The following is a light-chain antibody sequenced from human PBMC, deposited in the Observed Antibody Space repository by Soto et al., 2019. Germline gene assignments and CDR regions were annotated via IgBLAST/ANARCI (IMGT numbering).Light chain of an antibody. V-gene: IGKV3-15*01. CDR1: QSVSGN. CDR3: QQYNDSPPLT. Sequence: EIVMTQSPATLSVSPGERATLSCRASQSVSGNLAWYQQKPGQAPRLLIYGASTRATGIPARFSGSGSGTEFTLTITSLQSEDFAVYYSQQYNDSPPLTFGGGTKVEIK. J-gene: IGKJ4*01. CDR2: GAS.